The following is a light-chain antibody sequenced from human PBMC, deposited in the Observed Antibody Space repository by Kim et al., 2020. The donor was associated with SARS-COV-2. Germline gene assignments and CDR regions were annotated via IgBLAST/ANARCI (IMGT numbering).Light chain of an antibody. J-gene: IGKJ2*03. CDR2: KTS. CDR1: KSISSW. V-gene: IGKV1-5*03. Sequence: DIQLTQSPSALSASIGDRVTISCWANKSISSWLAWYQQKPGKAPKLLIYKTSYLESGVPSGFSGSGSGTEFTLTIASLQPDDFATYYCQQYDKDPYSFGQGTKVDIK. CDR3: QQYDKDPYS.